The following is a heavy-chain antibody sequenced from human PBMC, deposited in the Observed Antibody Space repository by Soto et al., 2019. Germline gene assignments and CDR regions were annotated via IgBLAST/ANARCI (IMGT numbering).Heavy chain of an antibody. V-gene: IGHV3-21*01. CDR3: ARAFHHAPAGVY. J-gene: IGHJ4*02. Sequence: EVQLVESGGGLVKPGGSLRLSCAASGFTFSSYSMNWVRQAPGKGLEWVSSISSSSSYIYYADSVKGRFTISRDNAKNSLYLQMNSLRAEDTAVYYCARAFHHAPAGVYWGQGTLVTVSS. CDR2: ISSSSSYI. D-gene: IGHD2-2*01. CDR1: GFTFSSYS.